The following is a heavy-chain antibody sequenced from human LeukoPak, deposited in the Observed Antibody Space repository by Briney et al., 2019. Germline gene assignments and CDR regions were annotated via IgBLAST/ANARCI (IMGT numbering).Heavy chain of an antibody. D-gene: IGHD2-21*02. CDR3: ARVRAAYCGGDCYSGAFDI. V-gene: IGHV3-74*01. CDR1: GFTFSSYW. Sequence: GGSLRLSCAASGFTFSSYWMHWVRQAPGKGLVWVSRINSDGSSTNYADSVKGRFTISRDNSKNTLYLQMNSLRAEDTAVYYCARVRAAYCGGDCYSGAFDIWGQGTMVTVSS. CDR2: INSDGSST. J-gene: IGHJ3*02.